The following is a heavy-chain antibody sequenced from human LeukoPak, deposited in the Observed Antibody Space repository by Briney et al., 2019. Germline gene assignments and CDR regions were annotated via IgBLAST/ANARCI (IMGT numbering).Heavy chain of an antibody. CDR3: ARRIQGGYRGMDV. V-gene: IGHV3-66*01. J-gene: IGHJ6*02. D-gene: IGHD5-12*01. CDR1: GFTFSRYS. Sequence: GGSLRLSCGASGFTFSRYSMNWVRQAPGKGLEWVSVIYSGGSTYYADSVKGRFTFSRDNSKNMLYLQMNSLRAEDTAVYYCARRIQGGYRGMDVWGQGTTVTVSS. CDR2: IYSGGST.